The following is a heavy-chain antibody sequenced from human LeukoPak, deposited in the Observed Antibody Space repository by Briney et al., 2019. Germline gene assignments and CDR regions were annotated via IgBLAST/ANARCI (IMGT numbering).Heavy chain of an antibody. Sequence: GGSLRLSCAASGFTFSSYGMHWVRQAPGKGLEWVAVIWYGGSNKYYADSVKGRFTISRDNSKNTLYLQMNSLRAEDTAVYYCARDHCSSTSCYAFNYYYGMDVWGQGTTVTVSS. CDR2: IWYGGSNK. CDR3: ARDHCSSTSCYAFNYYYGMDV. J-gene: IGHJ6*02. V-gene: IGHV3-33*08. D-gene: IGHD2-2*01. CDR1: GFTFSSYG.